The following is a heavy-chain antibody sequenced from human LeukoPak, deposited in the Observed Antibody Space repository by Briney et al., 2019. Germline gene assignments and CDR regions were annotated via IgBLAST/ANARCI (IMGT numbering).Heavy chain of an antibody. CDR3: AMGGALGYCSGGSCYGGFDY. J-gene: IGHJ4*02. D-gene: IGHD2-15*01. CDR2: LSDSGGST. CDR1: GFTFSSCG. V-gene: IGHV3-23*01. Sequence: PGGSLRLSCAASGFTFSSCGMSWVRQAPGKGLEWVSALSDSGGSTFYADSVKGRFTISRDNSKNTLYLQMNSLRAEDTAVYYCAMGGALGYCSGGSCYGGFDYWGQGTLVTVSS.